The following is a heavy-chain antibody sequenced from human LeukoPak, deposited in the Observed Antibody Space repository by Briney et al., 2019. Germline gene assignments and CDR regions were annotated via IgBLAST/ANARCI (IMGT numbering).Heavy chain of an antibody. J-gene: IGHJ4*02. CDR3: ASLGEGSGWNDY. D-gene: IGHD6-19*01. CDR1: GFTFSSYG. Sequence: VGSLRLSCAASGFTFSSYGMHWVRQAPGKGLEWVAFIRYDGSNKYYADSMKGRFTISRDNSKNSLYLQMNSLRVDDTAVYYCASLGEGSGWNDYWGQGTLVTVSS. CDR2: IRYDGSNK. V-gene: IGHV3-30*02.